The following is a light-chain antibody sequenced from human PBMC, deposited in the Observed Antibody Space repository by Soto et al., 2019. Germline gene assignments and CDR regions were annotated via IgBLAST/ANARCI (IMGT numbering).Light chain of an antibody. CDR2: DVT. J-gene: IGLJ2*01. CDR3: CSYAGTNSLV. Sequence: QSALTQPPSASGSPGQSVTISCTGTSLDVGGYNAVSWYQHHPGKAPKLMIYDVTKRPSGVPDRFSGSKSGNTASLTVSGLQAEDEADYYCCSYAGTNSLVFGGGTKLTVL. CDR1: SLDVGGYNA. V-gene: IGLV2-8*01.